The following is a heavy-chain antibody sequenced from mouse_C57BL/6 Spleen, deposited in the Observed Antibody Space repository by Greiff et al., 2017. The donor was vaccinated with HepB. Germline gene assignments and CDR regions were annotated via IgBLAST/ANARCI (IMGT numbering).Heavy chain of an antibody. J-gene: IGHJ2*01. CDR1: GYTFTDHT. D-gene: IGHD1-1*01. V-gene: IGHV1-78*01. CDR2: IYPRAGST. Sequence: VQLQQSAAALVKPGASVKISCKVSGYTFTDHTIHWMKQRPEQGLDWIGYIYPRAGSTKYNEKFKGKATLTADKSSSTAYMQLNSLTSEESAVYFCARINYGSPYFDYWGQGTTLTVSS. CDR3: ARINYGSPYFDY.